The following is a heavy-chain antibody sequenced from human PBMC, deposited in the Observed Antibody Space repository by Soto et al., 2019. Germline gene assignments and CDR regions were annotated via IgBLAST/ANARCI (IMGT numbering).Heavy chain of an antibody. D-gene: IGHD3-9*01. CDR1: GGTFSSYA. CDR2: IIPIFGTA. Sequence: QVQLVQSGAEVKKPGSSVKVSCKASGGTFSSYAISWVRQAPGQGLEWMGGIIPIFGTANYAQKFQGRVTITADESTSTAYMELSSLRSEDTAVYYCAIGPSYYDILTGYYNMYYFDYWGQGTLVTVSS. V-gene: IGHV1-69*12. J-gene: IGHJ4*02. CDR3: AIGPSYYDILTGYYNMYYFDY.